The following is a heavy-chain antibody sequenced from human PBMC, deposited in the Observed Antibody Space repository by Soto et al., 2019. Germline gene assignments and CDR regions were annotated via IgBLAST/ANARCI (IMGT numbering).Heavy chain of an antibody. CDR1: GFSFSNYA. CDR3: VREGSGWYSRGSFDF. Sequence: EVQLLESGGGLVRPGGSLRLSCAASGFSFSNYAMNWVRQAPGKGLEWVSVISGSGGSASYADSVQGRFTISRDNSNNPLYLQMNSLRAEDTAIYSCVREGSGWYSRGSFDFWGRGTMVTVSS. J-gene: IGHJ3*01. V-gene: IGHV3-23*01. CDR2: ISGSGGSA. D-gene: IGHD6-19*01.